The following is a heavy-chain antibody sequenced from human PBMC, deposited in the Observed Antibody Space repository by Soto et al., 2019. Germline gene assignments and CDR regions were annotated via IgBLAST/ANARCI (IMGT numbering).Heavy chain of an antibody. Sequence: ASVKVSCKASGYIFPDYYVHWVRQAPGEGLEWMGSINPNGGSTSYAQKFQGRVTMTTNTSISTAYMELSSLRSEDTAVYYCARGLYYYDSSGSPKYYYGMDVWGQGTTVTVSS. V-gene: IGHV1-2*02. CDR3: ARGLYYYDSSGSPKYYYGMDV. D-gene: IGHD3-22*01. CDR2: INPNGGST. J-gene: IGHJ6*02. CDR1: GYIFPDYY.